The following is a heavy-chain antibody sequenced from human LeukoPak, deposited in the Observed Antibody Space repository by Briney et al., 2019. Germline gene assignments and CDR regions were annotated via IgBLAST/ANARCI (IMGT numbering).Heavy chain of an antibody. CDR1: GFTFSVYS. Sequence: GGYLRLSCVASGFTFSVYSMNWVRQAPGQGLEWISYFNGNSANINYADSVRGRFTISRDNGKNSLYLQMDSLRADDSAVYYCVRDHIWAFDYWGQGILVSVSS. CDR3: VRDHIWAFDY. D-gene: IGHD3-16*01. J-gene: IGHJ4*02. V-gene: IGHV3-48*01. CDR2: FNGNSANI.